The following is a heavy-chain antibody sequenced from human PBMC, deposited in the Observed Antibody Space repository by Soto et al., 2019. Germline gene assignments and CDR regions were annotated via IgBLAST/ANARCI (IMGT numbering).Heavy chain of an antibody. Sequence: EVQLLESGGSLVQPGGSLRLSCATSGFSFSSFVMSWVRQAPGKGLEWVSSLSGSDGKTNYADSVKGRFSISTDTSKSTLYLQMNRLRAEDTAVYYCARWSFLDHWGQGTRVTVS. J-gene: IGHJ4*02. CDR3: ARWSFLDH. CDR2: LSGSDGKT. CDR1: GFSFSSFV. D-gene: IGHD1-26*01. V-gene: IGHV3-23*01.